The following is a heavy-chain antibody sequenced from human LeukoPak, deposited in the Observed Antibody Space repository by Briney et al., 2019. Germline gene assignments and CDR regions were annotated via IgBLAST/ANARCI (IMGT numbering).Heavy chain of an antibody. V-gene: IGHV4-39*01. CDR2: IYYSGST. Sequence: SETLSLTCTVSGGSISSSSYYWGWIRQPPGKGLEWIGSIYYSGSTYYNPSLKSRVTISVDTSKNQFSLKLSSVTAADTAVYYCARHSSCDYSNYRYWGQGTLVTVSS. CDR3: ARHSSCDYSNYRY. CDR1: GGSISSSSYY. D-gene: IGHD4-11*01. J-gene: IGHJ4*02.